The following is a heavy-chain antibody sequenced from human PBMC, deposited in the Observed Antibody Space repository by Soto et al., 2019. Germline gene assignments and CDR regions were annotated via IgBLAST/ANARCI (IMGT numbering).Heavy chain of an antibody. CDR3: ARGLRYSN. Sequence: QVQLQQWGAGLLKPSETLSLTCAVYGGSFSGYYWSWICQPPGKGLEWIGEINHSGSTNYNPSLKSRVTISGDTSKNQFSLKLSSVTTADTAVYYCARGLRYSNWGQGTLVTVSS. V-gene: IGHV4-34*01. D-gene: IGHD3-9*01. J-gene: IGHJ4*02. CDR1: GGSFSGYY. CDR2: INHSGST.